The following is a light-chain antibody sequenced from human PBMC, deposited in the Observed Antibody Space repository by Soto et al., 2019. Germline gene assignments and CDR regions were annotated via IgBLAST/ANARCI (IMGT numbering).Light chain of an antibody. CDR3: QQRSNWPIT. J-gene: IGKJ5*01. CDR2: DAS. CDR1: QSVSSY. Sequence: EIVLTQSPATLSLSPGERATLSCRASQSVSSYLAWYQQKPGQAPRLLIYDASNRATGIPARFSGSGSCTDFTLTISSLEPEDFAVYYCQQRSNWPITFGQGTRLEI. V-gene: IGKV3-11*01.